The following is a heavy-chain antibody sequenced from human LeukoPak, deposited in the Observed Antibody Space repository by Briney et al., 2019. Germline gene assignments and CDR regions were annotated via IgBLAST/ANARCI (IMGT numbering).Heavy chain of an antibody. D-gene: IGHD5-12*01. V-gene: IGHV1-69*06. J-gene: IGHJ4*02. CDR1: GGTFSSYA. Sequence: ASVKVSCKASGGTFSSYATSWVRQAPGQGLEWMGGIIPIFGTANYAQKFQGRVTITADKSTSTAYMELSSLRSEDTAVYYCARVRSRLRPNYFDYWGQGTLVTVSS. CDR2: IIPIFGTA. CDR3: ARVRSRLRPNYFDY.